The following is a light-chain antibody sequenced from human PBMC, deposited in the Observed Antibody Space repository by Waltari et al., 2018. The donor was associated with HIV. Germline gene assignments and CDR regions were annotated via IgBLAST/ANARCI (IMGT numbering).Light chain of an antibody. CDR1: SSDVGSYTR. J-gene: IGLJ2*01. CDR3: SLYTSSSVV. Sequence: QSALTQPPSVSGSPGQSVTISCTGTSSDVGSYTRVSWYQQPPGTAPKLMIYEVSNRPSGVPVRFSGSKSGNTASLTISGLQAEDEADYYCSLYTSSSVVFGGGTKLTVL. V-gene: IGLV2-18*01. CDR2: EVS.